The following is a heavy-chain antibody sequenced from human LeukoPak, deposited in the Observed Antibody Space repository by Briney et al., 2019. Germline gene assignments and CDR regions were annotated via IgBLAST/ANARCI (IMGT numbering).Heavy chain of an antibody. CDR2: ISGSGSST. V-gene: IGHV3-23*01. Sequence: KTGGSLRLSCAASGFTFSSYAMSWVRQAPGKGLEWVSGISGSGSSTYYAEFVKGRLTISRDNSKNTLYLQMNSLRAEDTAIYYCAKERFGSSGGAVSYYFDYWGQGTLVTVSS. CDR1: GFTFSSYA. D-gene: IGHD3-16*01. CDR3: AKERFGSSGGAVSYYFDY. J-gene: IGHJ4*02.